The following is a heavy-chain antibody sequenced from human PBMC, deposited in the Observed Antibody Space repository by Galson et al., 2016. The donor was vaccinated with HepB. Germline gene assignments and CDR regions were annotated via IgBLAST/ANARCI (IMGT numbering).Heavy chain of an antibody. Sequence: SLRLSCAASAFTFSRYSMSWVRQAPGKGLEWLSSISSSSDYIHYADSVKGRFTISRDNAKNSLYLHLSSLRVDDTAVYYCPRAMGQYQLLPFAMNVWGQGTIVAVSS. D-gene: IGHD2-2*01. CDR2: ISSSSDYI. CDR3: PRAMGQYQLLPFAMNV. V-gene: IGHV3-21*01. J-gene: IGHJ6*02. CDR1: AFTFSRYS.